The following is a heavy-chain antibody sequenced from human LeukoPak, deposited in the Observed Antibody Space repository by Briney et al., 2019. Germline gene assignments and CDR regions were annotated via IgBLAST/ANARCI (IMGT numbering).Heavy chain of an antibody. Sequence: PGGPLRLSCAASGFTFKNYAMTWVRQAPGKGLEWVSTISDSGGITYYADSVKGRFTISRDNSENTLYLQMNSLRVEDTAVYYCAKVHLSRRCYDYWGQGTLVTVSS. CDR2: ISDSGGIT. CDR1: GFTFKNYA. D-gene: IGHD2-8*01. J-gene: IGHJ4*02. V-gene: IGHV3-23*01. CDR3: AKVHLSRRCYDY.